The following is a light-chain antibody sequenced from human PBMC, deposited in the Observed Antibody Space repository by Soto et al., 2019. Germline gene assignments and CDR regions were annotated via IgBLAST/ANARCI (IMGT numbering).Light chain of an antibody. CDR2: DAS. CDR3: QQYTNTNNPVR. V-gene: IGKV1-5*01. CDR1: QSISSY. J-gene: IGKJ2*01. Sequence: TRSLALGGQATITCRAIQSISSYLNWYQQKPGKAPKLLVYDASTLQSGVASRFSGSGSGTEFTLIISGLQPDDSATYYCQQYTNTNNPVRFGQRTKVDIK.